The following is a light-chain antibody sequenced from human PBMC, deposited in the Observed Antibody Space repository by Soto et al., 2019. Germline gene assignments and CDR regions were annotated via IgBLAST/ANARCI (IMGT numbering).Light chain of an antibody. CDR2: DVS. Sequence: IQMTQFPSSLSASVGDRVTITCRASQDIRSDLGWYQQKPGKAPKLLIYDVSNLETGVPSRFSGSGSETHFTLTINSLQPEDIATYYCQQYDNYDITFGQGTRLEIK. J-gene: IGKJ5*01. CDR3: QQYDNYDIT. CDR1: QDIRSD. V-gene: IGKV1-33*01.